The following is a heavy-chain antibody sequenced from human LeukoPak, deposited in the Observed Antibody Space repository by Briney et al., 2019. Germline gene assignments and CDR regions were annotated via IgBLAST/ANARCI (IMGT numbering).Heavy chain of an antibody. Sequence: GASLQISCKGSGSRFTSYWIAWVRPMPGKGLEWMGIIYPGDPDTRYSPSFEGQVTISADKSISTAYLQWSSLKASDTAIYYCARHPRNAYDIVGATDYWGQGTLVTVSS. CDR3: ARHPRNAYDIVGATDY. V-gene: IGHV5-51*01. D-gene: IGHD1-26*01. J-gene: IGHJ4*02. CDR1: GSRFTSYW. CDR2: IYPGDPDT.